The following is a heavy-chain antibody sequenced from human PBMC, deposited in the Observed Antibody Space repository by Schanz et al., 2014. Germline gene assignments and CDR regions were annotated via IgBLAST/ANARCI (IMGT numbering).Heavy chain of an antibody. J-gene: IGHJ4*02. Sequence: DVQLLESGGGLVQPGGSLRLSCAASGFTLSNSDMHWVRQAPGKGLEWVSSISSSGSYIHYADSVKGRFTISRDNAKNTLYLQMNSLRTEDTAVYYCASPSGYSDYGTYFDFWGQGTLVTVSS. D-gene: IGHD5-12*01. CDR3: ASPSGYSDYGTYFDF. CDR1: GFTLSNSD. V-gene: IGHV3-21*01. CDR2: ISSSGSYI.